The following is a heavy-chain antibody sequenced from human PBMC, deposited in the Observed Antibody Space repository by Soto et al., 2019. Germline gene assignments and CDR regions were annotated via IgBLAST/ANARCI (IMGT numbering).Heavy chain of an antibody. V-gene: IGHV1-8*01. D-gene: IGHD3-3*01. Sequence: QVQLVQSGAEVKKPGASVKVSCKASAYTFTSYDINWVRQATGQGLEWMGWMNPNSGNTGYAQKFQGRVTMTRNTSISTAYMELSSLRSEETAVYYCARGITIFGVVDPGGQGTLVTVSS. CDR3: ARGITIFGVVDP. J-gene: IGHJ5*02. CDR2: MNPNSGNT. CDR1: AYTFTSYD.